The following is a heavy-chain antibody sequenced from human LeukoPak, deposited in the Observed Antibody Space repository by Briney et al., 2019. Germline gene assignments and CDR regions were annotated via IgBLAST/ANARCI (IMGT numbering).Heavy chain of an antibody. D-gene: IGHD6-19*01. CDR3: ARFYSSGSFGAFDI. J-gene: IGHJ3*02. V-gene: IGHV3-74*01. CDR2: INYDGSST. CDR1: GFTFSTYW. Sequence: GGSLRLSCAAPGFTFSTYWMHWVRQAPGKGLVWVSRINYDGSSTSYADSVKGRFTISRDNSKNTLYLQMNSLRAEDTAVYYCARFYSSGSFGAFDIWGQGTMVTVSS.